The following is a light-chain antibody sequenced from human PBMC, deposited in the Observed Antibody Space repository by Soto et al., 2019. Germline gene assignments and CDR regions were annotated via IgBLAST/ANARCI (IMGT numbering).Light chain of an antibody. CDR1: QGVSSSY. CDR2: GAS. V-gene: IGKV3-20*01. J-gene: IGKJ5*01. Sequence: IVLTQSPGTLSFSPGEMATLSFGASQGVSSSYLAWYQQKPGQAPRLLIYGASSRATGIPDRFSGSGSGTDFTLTISRLEPEDFAVYYCQQYGSSPSITFGQGTRLENK. CDR3: QQYGSSPSIT.